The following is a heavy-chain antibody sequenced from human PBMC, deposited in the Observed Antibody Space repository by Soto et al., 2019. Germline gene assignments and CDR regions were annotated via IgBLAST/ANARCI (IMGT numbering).Heavy chain of an antibody. D-gene: IGHD3-3*01. CDR2: ISYDGSNK. J-gene: IGHJ4*02. CDR1: GFTFSSYA. CDR3: ARDEVAVLSGYQQIDY. Sequence: PGGSLRLSCAASGFTFSSYAMHWVRQAPGKGLEWVAVISYDGSNKYYADSVKGRFTISRDNSKNTLYLQMNSLRAEDTAVYYCARDEVAVLSGYQQIDYWGQGTLVTVS. V-gene: IGHV3-30-3*01.